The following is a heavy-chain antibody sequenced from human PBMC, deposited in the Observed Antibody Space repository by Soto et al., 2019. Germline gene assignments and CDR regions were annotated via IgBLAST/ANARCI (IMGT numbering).Heavy chain of an antibody. CDR3: ARDQGVVIIKDH. J-gene: IGHJ4*02. D-gene: IGHD2-8*01. CDR2: IWYDGTSK. V-gene: IGHV3-33*08. CDR1: GFTFRNHA. Sequence: VQLVESGGDLVQPGGSLRLSCAASGFTFRNHAMHWVRQAPGKGLEWVGLIWYDGTSKYYADSVKGRFTISRDNSKNTLYLEMNSLRVEDTAIYYCARDQGVVIIKDHWGQGTLVTVSS.